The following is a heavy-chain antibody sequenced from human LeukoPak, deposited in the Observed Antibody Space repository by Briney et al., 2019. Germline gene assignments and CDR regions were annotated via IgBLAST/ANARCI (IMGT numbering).Heavy chain of an antibody. CDR1: GFTFGDYA. J-gene: IGHJ4*02. CDR3: TSSIAAAGPFDY. CDR2: IRSKAYGGTT. V-gene: IGHV3-49*03. D-gene: IGHD6-13*01. Sequence: GGSLRLSCTASGFTFGDYAMIWFRQAPGKGLEWVGFIRSKAYGGTTEYAASVKGRFTISRDDSKSIAYLQMNSLKTEDTAVYYCTSSIAAAGPFDYWGQGTLVTVSS.